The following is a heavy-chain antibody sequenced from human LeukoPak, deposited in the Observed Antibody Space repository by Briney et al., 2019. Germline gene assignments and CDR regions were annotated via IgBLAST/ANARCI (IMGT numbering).Heavy chain of an antibody. CDR2: IYSSGNT. D-gene: IGHD2-15*01. Sequence: PGGSLRLSCAASGLTVSSNYLNWVRQAPGKGLEWVSIIYSSGNTYYADSVKGRFIISRDNSKNTLYLQITSLRLEDTAVYSCARERRYCSGVNCYSGLDYWGQGTRVTVSS. J-gene: IGHJ4*02. CDR1: GLTVSSNY. V-gene: IGHV3-53*01. CDR3: ARERRYCSGVNCYSGLDY.